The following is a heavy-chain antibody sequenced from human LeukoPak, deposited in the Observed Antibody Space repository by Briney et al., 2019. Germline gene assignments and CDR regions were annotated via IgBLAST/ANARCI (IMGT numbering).Heavy chain of an antibody. J-gene: IGHJ4*02. V-gene: IGHV3-74*01. CDR3: AREAGDVDFDY. CDR2: INSDGSST. D-gene: IGHD6-19*01. CDR1: GFTFSSYW. Sequence: GGSLRLSCAASGFTFSSYWMHWVRQAPGKGLVWVSRINSDGSSTSYADSVKGRFTISRDNAKNTLYLQMNSLRAKDTAVYYCAREAGDVDFDYWGQGTLVTVSS.